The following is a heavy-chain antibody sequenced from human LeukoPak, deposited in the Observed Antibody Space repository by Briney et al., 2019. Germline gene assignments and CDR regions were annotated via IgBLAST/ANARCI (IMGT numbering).Heavy chain of an antibody. CDR1: GFTFSSYW. V-gene: IGHV3-74*01. CDR3: ARDPEGFGATYFDY. D-gene: IGHD3-16*01. CDR2: INSDGSST. J-gene: IGHJ4*02. Sequence: GGSLRLSCAASGFTFSSYWMHWVRQAPGKGLVWVSRINSDGSSTNYADSVKGRFTISRDNAKNSFYLQMNSLRAEDTAVFYCARDPEGFGATYFDYWGQGTLVTVSS.